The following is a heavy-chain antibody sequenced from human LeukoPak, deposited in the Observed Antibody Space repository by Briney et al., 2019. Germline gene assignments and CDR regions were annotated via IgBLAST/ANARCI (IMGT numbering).Heavy chain of an antibody. V-gene: IGHV4-59*01. CDR2: IYYSGST. D-gene: IGHD6-13*01. CDR3: ARSGSFAFDI. J-gene: IGHJ3*02. CDR1: GGSISSYY. Sequence: SETLSLTCTVSGGSISSYYWSWIRQPPGKGLEWIGYIYYSGSTNYNPSLKSRVTISVDTSKNQFSLKLSSVTAADTAVYYCARSGSFAFDIWGQGTMATVSS.